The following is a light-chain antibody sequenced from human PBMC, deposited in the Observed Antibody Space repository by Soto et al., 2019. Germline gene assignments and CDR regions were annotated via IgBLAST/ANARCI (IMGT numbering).Light chain of an antibody. CDR1: RGHSSYA. CDR2: LNSDGSH. Sequence: QPVLTQSPSASASLGASVKLTCTLSRGHSSYAIAWHQQKPEKGPRYLMNLNSDGSHSKGDGIPDRFSGSSSGAERYLTISSLQSEDEADYYCQTWGTGVWVFGGGTKLTVL. V-gene: IGLV4-69*01. CDR3: QTWGTGVWV. J-gene: IGLJ3*02.